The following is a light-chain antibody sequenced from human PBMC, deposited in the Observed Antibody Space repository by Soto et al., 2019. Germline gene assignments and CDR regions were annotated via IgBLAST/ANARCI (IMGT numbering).Light chain of an antibody. J-gene: IGLJ2*01. CDR2: GNT. Sequence: QSVLTQPPSVSGAPGQRVTISCTGSSSNIGANSDVHWYQQLPGTAPKLLIYGNTNRPSGVPDRFSGSKSDTSASLAITGLQAEDEADYYCQSYDSNHVVFGGGTQLTVL. V-gene: IGLV1-40*01. CDR1: SSNIGANSD. CDR3: QSYDSNHVV.